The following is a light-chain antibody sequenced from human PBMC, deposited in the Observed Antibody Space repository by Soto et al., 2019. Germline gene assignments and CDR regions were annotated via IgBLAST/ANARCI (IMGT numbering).Light chain of an antibody. J-gene: IGLJ3*02. CDR1: SSDVGGYNF. Sequence: QSALTQPASVSGSPGQSITISCTGTSSDVGGYNFVSWYQQHPGKAPKLMIYEVTNRPSGVSNRFSGSKSGNTASLTISGLQAEDEAHYYCSSYTSTNWVFGGGTKLTV. V-gene: IGLV2-14*01. CDR3: SSYTSTNWV. CDR2: EVT.